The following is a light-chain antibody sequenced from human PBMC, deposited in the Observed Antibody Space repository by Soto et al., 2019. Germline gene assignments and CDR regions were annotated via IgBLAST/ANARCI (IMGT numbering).Light chain of an antibody. CDR1: QSISNW. CDR2: KAS. CDR3: QQYSSYST. J-gene: IGKJ1*01. Sequence: DIQMTQSPSTLPASVGDRVTITCRASQSISNWLAWYQQKPGKAPKLLIYKASSLQSGVPSRFSGTGSGTEFTLTISSLQPDDFATYYCQQYSSYSTFGQGTKVEIK. V-gene: IGKV1-5*03.